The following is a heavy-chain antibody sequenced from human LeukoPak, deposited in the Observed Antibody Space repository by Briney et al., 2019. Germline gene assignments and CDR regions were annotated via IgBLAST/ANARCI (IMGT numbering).Heavy chain of an antibody. D-gene: IGHD6-6*01. V-gene: IGHV4-4*09. J-gene: IGHJ4*02. CDR2: IYTSGST. CDR1: GGSISSYY. Sequence: SETQSLTCTVSGGSISSYYWSWIRQPPGKGLEWIGYIYTSGSTNYNPSLKSRVTISVDTSKNQFSLKLSSVTAADTAVYYCARHVGSSSLIFDYWGQGTLVTVSS. CDR3: ARHVGSSSLIFDY.